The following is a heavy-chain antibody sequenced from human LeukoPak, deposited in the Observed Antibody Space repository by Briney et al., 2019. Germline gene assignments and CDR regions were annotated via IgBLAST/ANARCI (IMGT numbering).Heavy chain of an antibody. CDR3: ATSEAAAGTRFDP. V-gene: IGHV1-2*02. CDR1: GYTFTGYY. J-gene: IGHJ5*02. CDR2: INPNSGGT. Sequence: ASVKVSCKASGYTFTGYYMHWVRQAPGQGLEWMGWINPNSGGTNYAQKFQGRVTMTRDTSISTACMELSRLRSDDTAVYYCATSEAAAGTRFDPWGQGTLVTVSS. D-gene: IGHD6-13*01.